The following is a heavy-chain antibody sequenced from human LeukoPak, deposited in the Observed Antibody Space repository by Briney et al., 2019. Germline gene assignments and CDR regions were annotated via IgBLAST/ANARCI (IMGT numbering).Heavy chain of an antibody. D-gene: IGHD1-26*01. CDR2: IKFDGHET. Sequence: GGSLRLSCGASGFNFNNYDFHWVRQAPGKGLEWVAFIKFDGHETFYADSVEGRFTFSRDNSRNTLYLQMNSLRSEDTAVYYCAREAAPRIVGATTGYWGQGTLVTVSS. CDR1: GFNFNNYD. J-gene: IGHJ4*02. V-gene: IGHV3-30*02. CDR3: AREAAPRIVGATTGY.